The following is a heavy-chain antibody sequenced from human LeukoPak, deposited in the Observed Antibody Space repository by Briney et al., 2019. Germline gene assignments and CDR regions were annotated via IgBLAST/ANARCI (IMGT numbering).Heavy chain of an antibody. CDR1: GYTFTGYY. J-gene: IGHJ6*03. V-gene: IGHV1-2*02. CDR2: INPNSGGA. CDR3: ARSSPPTYYHFYYYMDV. Sequence: ASVKASCKASGYTFTGYYMHWVRQAPGQGLEWMGWINPNSGGAKYAQNFQGRVIITTDTSISTAYMELSSLRSDDTAVYYCARSSPPTYYHFYYYMDVWGKGSTVTVSS. D-gene: IGHD6-13*01.